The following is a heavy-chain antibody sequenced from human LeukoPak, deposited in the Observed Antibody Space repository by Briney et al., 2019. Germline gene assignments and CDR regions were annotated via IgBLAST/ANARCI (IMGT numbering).Heavy chain of an antibody. D-gene: IGHD6-19*01. Sequence: SETLSLTCAVYGGSFSGYYWSWIRQPPGKGLEWIGEINHSGSTNYNPSLKSRVTISVDTSKNQFSLKLSSVTAADTAVYYCARGPYSSGRYRAWFDPWGQGTLVTVSS. J-gene: IGHJ5*02. CDR1: GGSFSGYY. CDR3: ARGPYSSGRYRAWFDP. V-gene: IGHV4-34*01. CDR2: INHSGST.